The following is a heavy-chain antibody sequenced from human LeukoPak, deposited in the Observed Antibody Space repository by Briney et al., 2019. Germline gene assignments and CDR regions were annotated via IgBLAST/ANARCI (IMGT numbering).Heavy chain of an antibody. CDR1: GFTFSSYS. J-gene: IGHJ4*02. Sequence: GGSLRLSCAASGFTFSSYSMNWVRQAPGKGLEWVSPISSSSSYIYYADSVKGRFTISRDNAKNSLYLQMNSLRAEDTAVYYCASGGWHSDFDYWGQGTLVTVSS. V-gene: IGHV3-21*01. D-gene: IGHD6-19*01. CDR2: ISSSSSYI. CDR3: ASGGWHSDFDY.